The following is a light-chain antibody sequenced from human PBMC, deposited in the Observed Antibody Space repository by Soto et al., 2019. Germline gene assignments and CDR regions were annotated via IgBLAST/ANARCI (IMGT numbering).Light chain of an antibody. V-gene: IGKV3-20*01. J-gene: IGKJ3*01. CDR2: GAS. Sequence: ESVLTQSPGTLSLSPGERATLSCRASQSVSSSYLAWYQQRPGQAPRLLIFGASYRATGIPDRFSGSGSGTDFTLTISRLETEDFAIYYYQQYSSQHPEFTFSPGTKVDSK. CDR3: QQYSSQHPEFT. CDR1: QSVSSSY.